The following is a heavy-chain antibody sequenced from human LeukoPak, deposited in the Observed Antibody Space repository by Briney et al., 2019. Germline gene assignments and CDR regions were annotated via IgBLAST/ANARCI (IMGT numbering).Heavy chain of an antibody. CDR1: GFTFSSYS. J-gene: IGHJ4*02. CDR3: ARDVPDY. Sequence: GGSLRLSCAASGFTFSSYSMNWVRQAPGKGLEWVSSISGSNTYIYYADSVKGRFTISRDNAKNSLYLQMNSLRDEDTAVYYCARDVPDYWGQGTLVTVSS. CDR2: ISGSNTYI. V-gene: IGHV3-21*01.